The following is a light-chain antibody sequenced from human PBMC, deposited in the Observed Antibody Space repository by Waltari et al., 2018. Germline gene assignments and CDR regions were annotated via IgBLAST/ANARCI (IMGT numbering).Light chain of an antibody. CDR3: GSWDTSLTAWV. Sequence: QSVLTQPPSVSAPPRQKVTIPCSGSSSTIGNNHVPMYQHLPRKAPKLLIYEEDKRPSGIPDRFSGSRSGTSATLDITGLQTGDEADYYCGSWDTSLTAWVFGGGTKLTVL. CDR2: EED. V-gene: IGLV1-51*02. CDR1: SSTIGNNH. J-gene: IGLJ3*02.